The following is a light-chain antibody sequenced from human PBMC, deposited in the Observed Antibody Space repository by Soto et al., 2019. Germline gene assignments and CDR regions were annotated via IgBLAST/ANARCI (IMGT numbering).Light chain of an antibody. CDR1: SSDVGGYKY. V-gene: IGLV2-8*01. CDR3: CSYAGTYYV. J-gene: IGLJ1*01. CDR2: EIN. Sequence: QSALSQPPSAAGSPGQSVTLSCTGTSSDVGGYKYVSWYQQHPGKAPKIIIYEINIRSSGVPDRFWGSKSGNTASLTISGLQAEDEAEYYCCSYAGTYYVFGTGTKLTVL.